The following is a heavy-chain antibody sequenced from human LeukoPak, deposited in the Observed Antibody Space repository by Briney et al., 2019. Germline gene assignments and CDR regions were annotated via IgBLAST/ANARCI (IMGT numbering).Heavy chain of an antibody. CDR2: ISGNNDNP. Sequence: ASVKVSCKASGYTFTGYHMHWVRQAPGQGLEWMGWISGNNDNPNYGQKFQGRFTVTSDSSTRTAYMELKRLRSDDTAVYYCARDGTSTDDYWGQGTLVTVSS. J-gene: IGHJ4*02. V-gene: IGHV1-18*04. CDR1: GYTFTGYH. D-gene: IGHD2-2*01. CDR3: ARDGTSTDDY.